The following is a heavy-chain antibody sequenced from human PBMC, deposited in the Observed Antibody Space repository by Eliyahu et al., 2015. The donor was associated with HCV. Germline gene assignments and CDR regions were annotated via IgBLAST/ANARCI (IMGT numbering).Heavy chain of an antibody. CDR2: IFSNDEK. CDR1: GFSLSNARMG. V-gene: IGHV2-26*01. CDR3: ARTRPGYDFWSGYRYYFDY. D-gene: IGHD3-3*01. Sequence: QVTLKESGPVLVKPTETLTLTCTVSGFSLSNARMGVSWIRQPPGKALEWLAHIFSNDEKSHSTSLKSRLTISKDTSKSQVVLTMTNMDPVDTATYYCARTRPGYDFWSGYRYYFDYWGQGTLVTVSS. J-gene: IGHJ4*02.